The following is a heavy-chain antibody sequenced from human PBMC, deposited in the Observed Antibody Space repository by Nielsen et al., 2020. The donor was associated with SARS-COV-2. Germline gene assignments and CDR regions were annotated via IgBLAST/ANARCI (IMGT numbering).Heavy chain of an antibody. D-gene: IGHD3-10*01. Sequence: GGSLRLSCTASGFTFSSYSMNWVRQAPGKGLEWVSSITTSSSYIYYGDSVKGRFTISRDNAKNSLYLQMNSLRAEDTALYYCAKGDYYYGSGRDAFDIWGQGTMVTVSS. V-gene: IGHV3-21*04. CDR2: ITTSSSYI. CDR1: GFTFSSYS. J-gene: IGHJ3*02. CDR3: AKGDYYYGSGRDAFDI.